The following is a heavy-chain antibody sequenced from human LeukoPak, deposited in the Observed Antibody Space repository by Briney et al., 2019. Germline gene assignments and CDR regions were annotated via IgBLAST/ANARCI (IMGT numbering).Heavy chain of an antibody. CDR3: ARHCSSTSCYTSFDY. J-gene: IGHJ4*02. Sequence: SETLSLTCTVSGGSICSYYWSWLRQPPGKGLEWIGYIYYSGSTNYNPSLKSRVTISVDTSKNQFSLKLSSVTAADTAVYYCARHCSSTSCYTSFDYWGQGTLVTVSS. CDR1: GGSICSYY. V-gene: IGHV4-59*08. CDR2: IYYSGST. D-gene: IGHD2-2*02.